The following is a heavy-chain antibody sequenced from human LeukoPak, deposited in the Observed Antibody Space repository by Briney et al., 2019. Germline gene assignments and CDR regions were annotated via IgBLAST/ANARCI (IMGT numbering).Heavy chain of an antibody. Sequence: SETLSLTCTVSGGSISSYYWSWIRQPPGKGLEWIGYIYYSGSTNYNPSLKSRVTISVDTSKNQFSLKLSSVTAADTAVYYCARARSSASPEFDYWGQGTLVTVSS. V-gene: IGHV4-59*01. CDR3: ARARSSASPEFDY. CDR1: GGSISSYY. D-gene: IGHD3-22*01. J-gene: IGHJ4*02. CDR2: IYYSGST.